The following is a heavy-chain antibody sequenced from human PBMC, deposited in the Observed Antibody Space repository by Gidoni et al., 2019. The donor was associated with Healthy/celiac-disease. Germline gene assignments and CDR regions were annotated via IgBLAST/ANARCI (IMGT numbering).Heavy chain of an antibody. Sequence: EVQLVASGGGLVQPGGSLRLSCSASGFTFSPYAMHWVRQAPGKGLEYVSAISSNGVSTYYADSVKGRFTISRDNSKNTLYLQMSSLRAEDTAVYYCVKDVTTTVYKKTPLDYWGQGTLVTVSS. CDR1: GFTFSPYA. V-gene: IGHV3-64D*08. CDR3: VKDVTTTVYKKTPLDY. J-gene: IGHJ4*02. D-gene: IGHD3-22*01. CDR2: ISSNGVST.